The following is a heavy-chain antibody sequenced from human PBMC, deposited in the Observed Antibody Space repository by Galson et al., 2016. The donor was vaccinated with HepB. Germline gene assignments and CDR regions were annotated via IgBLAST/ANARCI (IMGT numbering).Heavy chain of an antibody. CDR3: ARDGEYYYGSGSYAET. Sequence: SLRLSCAASGFSDSSNYMSWVRQAPGKGLQWVSVIFSGGSTYYADSVKGRFTISRDNSKNTLHLQMNSLRAEDTAVYYCARDGEYYYGSGSYAETWGQGTLVTVSS. J-gene: IGHJ5*02. CDR2: IFSGGST. V-gene: IGHV3-53*01. CDR1: GFSDSSNY. D-gene: IGHD3-10*01.